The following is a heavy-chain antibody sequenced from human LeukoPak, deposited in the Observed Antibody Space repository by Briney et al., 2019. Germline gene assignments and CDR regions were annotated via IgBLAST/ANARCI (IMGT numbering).Heavy chain of an antibody. D-gene: IGHD2-21*01. CDR2: IKSKTAGGTT. V-gene: IGHV3-15*01. CDR1: GFTFSNAW. CDR3: TTEVNY. J-gene: IGHJ4*02. Sequence: GGSLRLSCAGSGFTFSNAWMSWVRQAPGKGLEWVGRIKSKTAGGTTDYTAPVKGRFTISRDDSENTLYLQMNSLKTEDTALSFCTTEVNYWGQGTLVTVSS.